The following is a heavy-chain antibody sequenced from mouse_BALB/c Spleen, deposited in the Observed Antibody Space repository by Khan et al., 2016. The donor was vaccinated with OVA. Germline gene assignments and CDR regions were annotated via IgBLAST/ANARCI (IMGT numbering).Heavy chain of an antibody. Sequence: EVQLQESGAELVKPGASVKLSCTASGFNIKDTYMHWVKQRPEQGLEWIGRIDPANGNTKYDPKFQGKATITADTSSNTAYLQLSSLTSVDTAVYYCARYYGSSYWYFDVWGAGTTVTVSS. CDR2: IDPANGNT. J-gene: IGHJ1*01. CDR3: ARYYGSSYWYFDV. V-gene: IGHV14-3*02. D-gene: IGHD1-1*01. CDR1: GFNIKDTY.